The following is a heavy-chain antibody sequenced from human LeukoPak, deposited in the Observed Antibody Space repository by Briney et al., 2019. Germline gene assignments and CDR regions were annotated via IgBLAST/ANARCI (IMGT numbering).Heavy chain of an antibody. CDR2: INPDRGGT. CDR1: GYTFTAYY. CDR3: ARASIWITGTPDAFDI. J-gene: IGHJ3*02. V-gene: IGHV1-2*06. Sequence: GASVKVSCTASGYTFTAYYMHWVRQAPGQGLEWMGRINPDRGGTNYAQKFQGRVTMTRDKSISTAYMELTSLRSDDTAVYYCARASIWITGTPDAFDIWGQGTMVTVSS. D-gene: IGHD1-7*01.